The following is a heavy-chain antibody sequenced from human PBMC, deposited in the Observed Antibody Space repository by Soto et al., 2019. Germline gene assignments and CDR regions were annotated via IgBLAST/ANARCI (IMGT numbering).Heavy chain of an antibody. D-gene: IGHD1-26*01. CDR1: GDSVSSNSAG. J-gene: IGHJ4*01. CDR3: ARGEQYSGRIFDY. Sequence: QVQLQQSGPGLVKPSQTLSLTCAITGDSVSSNSAGWSWVRQSPSIGLEWLGRTYYRSKWYYEYAVSVRGRININPDTSKNQYSLQLNSVTPEDTAVYFCARGEQYSGRIFDYWGQGTLVTGSS. CDR2: TYYRSKWYY. V-gene: IGHV6-1*01.